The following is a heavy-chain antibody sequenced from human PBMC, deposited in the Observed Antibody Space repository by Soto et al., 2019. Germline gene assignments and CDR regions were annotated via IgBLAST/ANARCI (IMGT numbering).Heavy chain of an antibody. D-gene: IGHD5-18*01. CDR2: IKQDGSEK. CDR1: GFTFSSYW. Sequence: PGGSLILSCAASGFTFSSYWMSWVRQAPGKGLEWVANIKQDGSEKWYVDSVKGRFTISRDNAKNSLYLQMNSLRAEDTAVYYCAALDTAMVKTAGYWGQGTLVT. V-gene: IGHV3-7*02. J-gene: IGHJ4*02. CDR3: AALDTAMVKTAGY.